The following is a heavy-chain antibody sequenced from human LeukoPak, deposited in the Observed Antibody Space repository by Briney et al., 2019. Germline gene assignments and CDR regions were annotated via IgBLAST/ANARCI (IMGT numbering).Heavy chain of an antibody. CDR1: GFTFSSYP. CDR3: AKDLVYYDFWSGYSRIDYYYYGMDV. D-gene: IGHD3-3*01. Sequence: PGGSLRLSCAASGFTFSSYPMHWVRQAPGKGLEWVAVISYDGSEKHYADPVKGRFTISRDNSKNTLYLQMNSLRAEDTAVYYCAKDLVYYDFWSGYSRIDYYYYGMDVWGQGTTVTVSS. V-gene: IGHV3-30-3*01. J-gene: IGHJ6*02. CDR2: ISYDGSEK.